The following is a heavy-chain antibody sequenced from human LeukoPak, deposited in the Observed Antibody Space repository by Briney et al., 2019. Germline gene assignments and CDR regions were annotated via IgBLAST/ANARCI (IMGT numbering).Heavy chain of an antibody. CDR1: GFTFSSYG. J-gene: IGHJ6*02. CDR2: IWYDRSNK. Sequence: GRSLRLSCAASGFTFSSYGMHWVRQAPGKGLEWVAVIWYDRSNKYYADSVKGRFTISRDNSKNTLYLQMNSLRAEDTAVYYCARDRVVVTWSGMDVWGQGTTVTVSS. D-gene: IGHD3-22*01. V-gene: IGHV3-33*01. CDR3: ARDRVVVTWSGMDV.